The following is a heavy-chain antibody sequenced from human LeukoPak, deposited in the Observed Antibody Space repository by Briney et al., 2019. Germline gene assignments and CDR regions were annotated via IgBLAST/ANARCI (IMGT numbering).Heavy chain of an antibody. D-gene: IGHD3-22*01. J-gene: IGHJ4*02. Sequence: GGSLRLSCAASGFTFSNYAMSWVRQAPGKGLEWVSGISGSGGSTYYADSVKGRFTISRDNSKNTLYLQMNSLRAEDTAVYYCAKEKYYYDSRSYYFDYWGQGTLVTVSS. CDR3: AKEKYYYDSRSYYFDY. CDR1: GFTFSNYA. V-gene: IGHV3-23*01. CDR2: ISGSGGST.